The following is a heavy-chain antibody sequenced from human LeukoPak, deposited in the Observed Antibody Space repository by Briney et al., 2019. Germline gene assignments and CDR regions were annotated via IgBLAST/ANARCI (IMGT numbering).Heavy chain of an antibody. CDR2: ISSISSHI. Sequence: PGGSLRLSCAASGFTFSSYSMNWVRQAPGKGLEWVSSISSISSHIYYAESVKGRFTISRDNAKNSLYLQMNSLRAEDTAVYYCARVPDGWWLLDYWGQGTLVTVSS. CDR3: ARVPDGWWLLDY. CDR1: GFTFSSYS. J-gene: IGHJ4*02. D-gene: IGHD2-15*01. V-gene: IGHV3-21*01.